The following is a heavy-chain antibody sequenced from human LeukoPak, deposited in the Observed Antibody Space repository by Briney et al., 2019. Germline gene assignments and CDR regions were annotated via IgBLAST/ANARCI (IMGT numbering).Heavy chain of an antibody. CDR2: ITASGAST. D-gene: IGHD3-10*01. J-gene: IGHJ4*02. V-gene: IGHV3-23*01. Sequence: PGGSLRLSCATSGFTFSSYVMTWVRQAPGKGLEWVSAITASGASTYYADSVKGRFTISRVNSLDTLYLQLCSLRAEDTALYYCAKVSGWGSRVRSFEYWGQGTLVTVSS. CDR1: GFTFSSYV. CDR3: AKVSGWGSRVRSFEY.